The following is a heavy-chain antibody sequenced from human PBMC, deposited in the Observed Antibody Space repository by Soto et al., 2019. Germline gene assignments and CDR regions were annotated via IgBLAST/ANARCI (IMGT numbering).Heavy chain of an antibody. CDR1: GFTVSSNY. J-gene: IGHJ3*02. D-gene: IGHD3-10*01. CDR3: AREPGARGPFDAFDI. V-gene: IGHV3-66*01. Sequence: EVQLVESGGGLVQSGGSLRLSCAASGFTVSSNYMSWVRQAPGKGLEWVSVIYSGGSTYYADSVKGRFTISRDNSKNTLDRQMSSLRAEDAAVYYCAREPGARGPFDAFDIWGQGTMVTGSS. CDR2: IYSGGST.